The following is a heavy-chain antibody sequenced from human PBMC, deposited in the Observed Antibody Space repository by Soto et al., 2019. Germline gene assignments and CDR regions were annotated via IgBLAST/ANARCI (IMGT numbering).Heavy chain of an antibody. Sequence: SETLSLTCTVSGGSLSSYYLSWLRPPPGKGLEWIGYIYYSGSTNYNPSLKSRVTISVDTSKNQFSLKLSSVTAADTAVYYCATKIEAAGTEYLESGGQETLVTVSP. CDR1: GGSLSSYY. CDR3: ATKIEAAGTEYLES. V-gene: IGHV4-59*01. D-gene: IGHD6-13*01. CDR2: IYYSGST. J-gene: IGHJ4*02.